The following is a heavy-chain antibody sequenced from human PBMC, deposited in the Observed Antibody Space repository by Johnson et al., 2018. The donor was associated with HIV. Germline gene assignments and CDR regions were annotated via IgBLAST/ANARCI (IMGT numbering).Heavy chain of an antibody. V-gene: IGHV3-30*03. CDR2: ISFDGNNK. CDR1: GFTFSSYW. D-gene: IGHD2-21*02. Sequence: QVQLVESGGGLVQPGGSLRLSCAASGFTFSSYWMSWVRQAPGKGLEWVAVISFDGNNKYYADSVRGRFTISRDNAKNTLYLEMKSLRADDTAVYYCVRDDYAFHIWGQGTVVTVSS. J-gene: IGHJ3*02. CDR3: VRDDYAFHI.